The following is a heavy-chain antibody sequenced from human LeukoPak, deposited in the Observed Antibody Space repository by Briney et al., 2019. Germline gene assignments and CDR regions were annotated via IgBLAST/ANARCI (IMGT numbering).Heavy chain of an antibody. CDR3: TRGIVGATILRDFDY. CDR2: ISAYNGNT. D-gene: IGHD1-26*01. Sequence: ASVKVSCKASGYTFTSYGINWVRQAPGQGLEWMGWISAYNGNTNYAQKLQGRVTMTTDTSTSTAYMELRSLRSDDTAVYYCTRGIVGATILRDFDYWGQGTLVTVSS. CDR1: GYTFTSYG. J-gene: IGHJ4*02. V-gene: IGHV1-18*01.